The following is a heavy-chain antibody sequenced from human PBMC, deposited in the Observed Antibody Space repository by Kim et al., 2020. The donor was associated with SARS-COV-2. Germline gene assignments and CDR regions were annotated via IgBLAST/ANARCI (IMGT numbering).Heavy chain of an antibody. V-gene: IGHV3-23*01. J-gene: IGHJ4*02. D-gene: IGHD6-13*01. CDR2: SK. Sequence: SKYDAEAGKGRFTISKDTSKNTVHLQMNSLRAEDTAVYYCAKGYSTTWYDWGQGTLVTVSS. CDR3: AKGYSTTWYD.